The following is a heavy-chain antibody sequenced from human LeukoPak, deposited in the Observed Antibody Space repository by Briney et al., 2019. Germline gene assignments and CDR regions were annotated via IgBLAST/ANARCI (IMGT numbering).Heavy chain of an antibody. Sequence: SETLSLTCAVYGGSFSGYYWSWIRQPPGKGLEWIGEINHSGSTNYNPSLKSRVTISVDTSKNQFSLKLSSVTAADTAVYYCARPGYCSGGGCYRAFDYWGQGTLVTVSS. V-gene: IGHV4-34*01. CDR2: INHSGST. CDR3: ARPGYCSGGGCYRAFDY. J-gene: IGHJ4*02. D-gene: IGHD2-15*01. CDR1: GGSFSGYY.